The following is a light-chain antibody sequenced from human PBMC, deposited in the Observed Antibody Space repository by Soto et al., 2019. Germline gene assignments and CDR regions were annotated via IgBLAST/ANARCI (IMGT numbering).Light chain of an antibody. J-gene: IGKJ1*01. Sequence: DIPMTKSLSTLSASVGDRVPITWHGSQSISSWLAWYQQKPGKAPKLLIYKASTLKSGVPSRFSGSGSGTEFTLTISSLQPDDFATYYCQHYNSYSEAFCQGAKVDIK. CDR2: KAS. V-gene: IGKV1-5*03. CDR3: QHYNSYSEA. CDR1: QSISSW.